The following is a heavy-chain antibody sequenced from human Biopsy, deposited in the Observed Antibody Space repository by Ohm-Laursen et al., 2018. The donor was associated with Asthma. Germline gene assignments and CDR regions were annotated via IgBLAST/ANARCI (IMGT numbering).Heavy chain of an antibody. CDR2: INSVFGTT. CDR1: GGTFNTYV. CDR3: ARKAGSCISRACYSLDF. D-gene: IGHD2-15*01. Sequence: SSVKVSCKSLGGTFNTYVIGWVRQAPGQGLEWMGGINSVFGTTTYPQKFQDRVTITADDSTSTVYMELNSLRSEDTAVYYCARKAGSCISRACYSLDFWGQGTLVTVSS. J-gene: IGHJ4*02. V-gene: IGHV1-69*01.